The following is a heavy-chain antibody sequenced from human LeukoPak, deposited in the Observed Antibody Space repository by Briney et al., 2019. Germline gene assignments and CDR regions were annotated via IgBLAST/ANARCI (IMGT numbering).Heavy chain of an antibody. Sequence: GGSLRLSCAASGFTFSSYWMHWVRQAPGKGLVWVSRINTDGSSTSYADSVKGRFTISRDNAKNTLYLQMNSLRAEDTAVYYCARDLGGGGYTSMVRGYYYGMDVWGQGTTVTVSS. V-gene: IGHV3-74*01. D-gene: IGHD5-18*01. CDR2: INTDGSST. J-gene: IGHJ6*02. CDR3: ARDLGGGGYTSMVRGYYYGMDV. CDR1: GFTFSSYW.